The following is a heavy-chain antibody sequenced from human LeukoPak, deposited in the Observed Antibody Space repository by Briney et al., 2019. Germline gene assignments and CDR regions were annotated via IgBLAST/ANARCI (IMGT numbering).Heavy chain of an antibody. CDR2: ISAYNGNT. V-gene: IGHV1-18*01. CDR3: ATPSRYGDALGY. Sequence: ASVKVSCKASGYTFTSYGISWVRQAPGQGLEWMGWISAYNGNTNYAQKLQGRVTITADESTSTAYMELSSLRSEDTAVYYCATPSRYGDALGYWGQGTLVTVSS. J-gene: IGHJ4*02. CDR1: GYTFTSYG. D-gene: IGHD4-17*01.